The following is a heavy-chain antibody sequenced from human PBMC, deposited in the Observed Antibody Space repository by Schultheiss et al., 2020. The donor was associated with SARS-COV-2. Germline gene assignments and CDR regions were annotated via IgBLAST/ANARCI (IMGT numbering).Heavy chain of an antibody. V-gene: IGHV4-59*08. CDR3: ARIGYCSSTSCYHEFDY. CDR1: GGSIGSYY. D-gene: IGHD2-2*01. J-gene: IGHJ4*02. Sequence: SETLSLTCTVSGGSIGSYYWSWIRQPPGKGLEWIGYIYYSGSTNHNPSLKSRVTILVDTSKNQFSLKLSSVTAADTAVYYCARIGYCSSTSCYHEFDYWGQGTLVTVSS. CDR2: IYYSGST.